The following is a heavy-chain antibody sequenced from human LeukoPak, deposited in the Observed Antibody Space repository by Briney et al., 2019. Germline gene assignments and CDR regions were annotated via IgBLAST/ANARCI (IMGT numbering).Heavy chain of an antibody. J-gene: IGHJ4*02. CDR3: ARRTNDY. V-gene: IGHV3-48*01. Sequence: GGSLRLSCAASGFTFSSYSMNWVRQAPGKGLEWVSYISSSSSTIYYADSVKGRFTISRDNSKSTLFLQMNSLRVEDTAVYYCARRTNDYWGQGALVTVSS. CDR2: ISSSSSTI. D-gene: IGHD2-8*01. CDR1: GFTFSSYS.